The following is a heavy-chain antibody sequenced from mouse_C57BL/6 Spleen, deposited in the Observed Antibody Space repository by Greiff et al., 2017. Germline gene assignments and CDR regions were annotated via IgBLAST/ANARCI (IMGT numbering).Heavy chain of an antibody. CDR2: IYPGSGNT. CDR1: GYTFTDYY. D-gene: IGHD2-4*01. CDR3: ARWGDDYDEAWFAY. V-gene: IGHV1-76*01. J-gene: IGHJ3*01. Sequence: QVQLQQSGAELVRPGASVKLSCKASGYTFTDYYINWVKQRPGQGLEWIARIYPGSGNTYYNEKFKGKATLTAEKSSSTAYMQLSSLTSEDSAVYFCARWGDDYDEAWFAYWGQGTLVTVSA.